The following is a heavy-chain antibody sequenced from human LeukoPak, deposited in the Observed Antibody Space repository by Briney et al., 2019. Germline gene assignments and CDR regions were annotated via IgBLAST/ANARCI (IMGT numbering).Heavy chain of an antibody. D-gene: IGHD3-22*01. CDR1: GGSISSYY. V-gene: IGHV4-4*07. CDR2: IYTSGST. CDR3: ARVGYYYDSSGYYHAFDI. J-gene: IGHJ3*02. Sequence: SETLSLTCTVSGGSISSYYWSWIRQPAGKGLEWIGRIYTSGSTNYNPSLKSRVTMSVDTSKSQFSLKLSSVTAADTAVYYCARVGYYYDSSGYYHAFDIWGQGTMVTVSS.